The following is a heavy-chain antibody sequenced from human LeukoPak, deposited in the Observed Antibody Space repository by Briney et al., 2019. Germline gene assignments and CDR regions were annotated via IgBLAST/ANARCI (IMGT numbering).Heavy chain of an antibody. V-gene: IGHV3-30-3*01. CDR2: ISYDGSNK. D-gene: IGHD3-22*01. J-gene: IGHJ4*02. CDR3: ARDGFAEDSSGYPDY. CDR1: GFTFSSYA. Sequence: GGSLRLSCAASGFTFSSYAMHWVRQAPGKGLEWVAVISYDGSNKYYADSAKGRFTISRDNSKNTLYLQMNSLRAEDTAVYYCARDGFAEDSSGYPDYWGQGTLVTVSS.